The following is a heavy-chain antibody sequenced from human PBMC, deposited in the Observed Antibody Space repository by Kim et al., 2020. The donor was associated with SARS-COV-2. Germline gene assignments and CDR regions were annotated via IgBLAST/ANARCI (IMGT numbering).Heavy chain of an antibody. CDR2: ISGSGRST. D-gene: IGHD4-4*01. CDR3: AKGVRGYSNYVIYGMDV. V-gene: IGHV3-23*01. J-gene: IGHJ6*02. Sequence: GGSLRLSCAASGFTFSSYAMSWVRQAPGKGLEWLSAISGSGRSTYYADSVKGRFTISRDNSKNTLYLQMNSLRAEDTAVYYCAKGVRGYSNYVIYGMDVWGQGTTVTVSS. CDR1: GFTFSSYA.